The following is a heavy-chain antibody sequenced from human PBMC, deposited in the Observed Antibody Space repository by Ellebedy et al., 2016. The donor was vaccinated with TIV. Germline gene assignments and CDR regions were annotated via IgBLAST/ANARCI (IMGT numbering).Heavy chain of an antibody. J-gene: IGHJ5*02. CDR2: ISSRGST. Sequence: MPGGSLRLSCTVSGGSVGRGPVYWSWIRQPPGKGLEWIGYISSRGSTNYNPSLKSRLTISLDTSKNQFSLKLNSVTAADTAVYYCARDGGFGGDWFDPWGQGALVTVSS. CDR1: GGSVGRGPVY. D-gene: IGHD3-10*01. V-gene: IGHV4-61*01. CDR3: ARDGGFGGDWFDP.